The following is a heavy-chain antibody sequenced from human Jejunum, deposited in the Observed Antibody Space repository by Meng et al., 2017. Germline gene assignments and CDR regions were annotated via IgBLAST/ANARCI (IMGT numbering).Heavy chain of an antibody. J-gene: IGHJ4*02. Sequence: QVVQSGPEVKNPGASVKVSCKASGYMFTGHGIIWVRQAPGLGPEWIGWVSAYNGNTKYAQKFQGRVTMTTDTSTTTAYMELRSLRSDDTAVYYCTRGRISSNWDTFGYWGQGTLVTVSS. V-gene: IGHV1-18*01. CDR3: TRGRISSNWDTFGY. D-gene: IGHD6-13*01. CDR1: GYMFTGHG. CDR2: VSAYNGNT.